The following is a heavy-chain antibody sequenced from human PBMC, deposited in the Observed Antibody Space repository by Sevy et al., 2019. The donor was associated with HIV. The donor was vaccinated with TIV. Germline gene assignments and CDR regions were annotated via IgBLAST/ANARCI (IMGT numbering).Heavy chain of an antibody. D-gene: IGHD3-3*01. V-gene: IGHV3-15*01. CDR3: TTDTGISDYDFWSGRDDTFDN. J-gene: IGHJ3*02. Sequence: GGSLRLSCAASGFTFSNAWMSWVRQAPGKGLEWVGRIKSKTDGGTTDYAAPVKGRFTISTDESKNTLYLQMNSLKTEDTAVYYCTTDTGISDYDFWSGRDDTFDNWGQGQWSPSPQ. CDR1: GFTFSNAW. CDR2: IKSKTDGGTT.